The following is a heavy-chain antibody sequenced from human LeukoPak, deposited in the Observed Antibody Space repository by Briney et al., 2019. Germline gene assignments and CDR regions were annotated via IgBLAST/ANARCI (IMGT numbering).Heavy chain of an antibody. J-gene: IGHJ4*02. V-gene: IGHV3-23*01. CDR2: ISGSGGAP. Sequence: GGSLRLSCAASGFTFSSYAMSWVRQAPGKGLEWVSGISGSGGAPNYADSVKGRFTISRDNSKNTLYLQMNSLTDEDTAVYYCAKAYSYFDSGGSYYDYWGQGTLVTVSS. D-gene: IGHD3-22*01. CDR3: AKAYSYFDSGGSYYDY. CDR1: GFTFSSYA.